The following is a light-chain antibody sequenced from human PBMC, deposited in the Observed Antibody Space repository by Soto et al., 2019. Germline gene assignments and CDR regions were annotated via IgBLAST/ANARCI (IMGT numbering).Light chain of an antibody. CDR3: QKYNSAPKP. J-gene: IGKJ3*01. V-gene: IGKV1-27*01. CDR2: AAS. CDR1: QGISNY. Sequence: DIQMTKSPSSLSASVGDRVTITCRASQGISNYLAWYQQKPGKVPKLLIYAASTLQSGVPSRISGSGSGTDFTVTISSVQPEDGATYYCQKYNSAPKPFGPGTKVDIK.